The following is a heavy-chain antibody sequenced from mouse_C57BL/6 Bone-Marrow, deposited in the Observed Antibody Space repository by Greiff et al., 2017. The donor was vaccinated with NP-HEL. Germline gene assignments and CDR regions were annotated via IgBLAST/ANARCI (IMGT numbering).Heavy chain of an antibody. Sequence: EVKLMESGPGLVKPSQSLSLTCSVTGYSITSGYYWNWIRQFPGNKLEWMGYISYDGSNNYNPSLKNRISITRDTSKNQFFLKLNSVTTEDTATYYCARATIYYDYDATPYYYAMDYWGQGTSVTVSS. CDR1: GYSITSGYY. CDR2: ISYDGSN. D-gene: IGHD2-4*01. CDR3: ARATIYYDYDATPYYYAMDY. J-gene: IGHJ4*01. V-gene: IGHV3-6*01.